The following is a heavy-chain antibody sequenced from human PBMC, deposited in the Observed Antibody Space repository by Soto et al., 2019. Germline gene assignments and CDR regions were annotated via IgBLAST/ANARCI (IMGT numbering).Heavy chain of an antibody. J-gene: IGHJ4*02. CDR3: ARDLWSDSSGYYWTD. D-gene: IGHD3-22*01. CDR1: GYTFTSYG. CDR2: ISAYNGNT. Sequence: DSVQVSCKASGYTFTSYGISWVRQAPGQGLEWMGWISAYNGNTNYAQKLQGRVTMTTDTSTSTAYMELRSLRSDDTAVYYCARDLWSDSSGYYWTDWGQGTLVTVSS. V-gene: IGHV1-18*01.